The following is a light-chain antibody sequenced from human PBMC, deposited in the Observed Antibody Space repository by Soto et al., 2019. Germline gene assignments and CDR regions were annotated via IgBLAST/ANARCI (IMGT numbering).Light chain of an antibody. Sequence: QSALTQPRSVSGSPGQSVTISCTGTSSDVGGYNYVSWYQQHPGKAPKLMIYDVSKRPSGVPDRFSGSKSGNTASLTISGLQAEDKADYYCCSSAGIYSYVFGTGPRSPS. J-gene: IGLJ1*01. CDR3: CSSAGIYSYV. V-gene: IGLV2-11*01. CDR2: DVS. CDR1: SSDVGGYNY.